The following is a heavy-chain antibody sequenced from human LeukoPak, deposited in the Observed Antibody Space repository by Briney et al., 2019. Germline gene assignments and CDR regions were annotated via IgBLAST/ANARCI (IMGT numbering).Heavy chain of an antibody. CDR1: GFTFSTYS. D-gene: IGHD3-10*01. J-gene: IGHJ4*02. CDR2: ISDDGSKT. CDR3: SRDYWGFGESWGYFDY. Sequence: PGGSLRLSCAASGFTFSTYSMNWVRQAPGKGLEWVAVISDDGSKTYYADSVKGRFTISRDNSKNTLYLQMNSLRAEDTAVYYCSRDYWGFGESWGYFDYWGQGTLVTVSS. V-gene: IGHV3-30*03.